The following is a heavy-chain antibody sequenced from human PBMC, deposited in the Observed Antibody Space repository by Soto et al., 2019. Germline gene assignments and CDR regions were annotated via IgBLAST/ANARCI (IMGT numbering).Heavy chain of an antibody. CDR1: GFTFSSYA. CDR2: ISYDGSNK. J-gene: IGHJ6*02. CDR3: ARADDGFYYYYYGMDV. V-gene: IGHV3-30-3*01. D-gene: IGHD3-16*01. Sequence: GGSLRLSCAASGFTFSSYAIHWVRQAPGKGLEWVAVISYDGSNKYYADSVKGRFTISRDNSKNTLYLQMNSLRAEDTAVYYCARADDGFYYYYYGMDVWGQGTTVTVSS.